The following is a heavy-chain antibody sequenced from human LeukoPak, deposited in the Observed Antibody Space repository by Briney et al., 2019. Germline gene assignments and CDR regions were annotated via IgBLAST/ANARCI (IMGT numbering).Heavy chain of an antibody. J-gene: IGHJ4*02. CDR3: ARDIGRFGELFSDY. CDR1: GGSISSSSYY. D-gene: IGHD3-10*01. CDR2: IYTSGST. Sequence: SQTLSLTCTVSGGSISSSSYYWSWLRQPAGKGLEGIGRIYTSGSTNYNPSLKSRVTISVDTSKNQFSLKLSSVTAADTAVYYCARDIGRFGELFSDYWGQGTLVTVSS. V-gene: IGHV4-61*02.